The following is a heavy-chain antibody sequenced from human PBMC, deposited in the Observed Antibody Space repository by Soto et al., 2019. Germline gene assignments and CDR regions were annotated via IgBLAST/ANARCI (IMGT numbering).Heavy chain of an antibody. CDR1: GGTFSNDV. CDR2: INPILGIT. V-gene: IGHV1-69*04. D-gene: IGHD6-19*01. CDR3: ARGLAVADYYGMEV. Sequence: QVQLVQSGPEVKKPGSSVKVSCKVSGGTFSNDVINWVRHVPGQGLEWMAKINPILGITNSAQKFQGRATSTAEQSTNTAYMELSSLESKDTAVYYCARGLAVADYYGMEVWGQGTRVTVSS. J-gene: IGHJ6*02.